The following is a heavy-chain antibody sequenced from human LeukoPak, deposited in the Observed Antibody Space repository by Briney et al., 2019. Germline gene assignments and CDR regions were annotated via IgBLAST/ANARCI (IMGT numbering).Heavy chain of an antibody. CDR3: ARVWDARGWQYYSAD. CDR2: IYYSGST. CDR1: GGSISSYY. Sequence: SETLSLTCTVSGGSISSYYWSWIRHPPEKGLEWIGYIYYSGSTNYNPSLKSRVTISVDTSKNQFSLKLSSVNAAATAVYYCARVWDARGWQYYSADWGQGTLVTVSS. D-gene: IGHD3-16*01. J-gene: IGHJ4*02. V-gene: IGHV4-59*01.